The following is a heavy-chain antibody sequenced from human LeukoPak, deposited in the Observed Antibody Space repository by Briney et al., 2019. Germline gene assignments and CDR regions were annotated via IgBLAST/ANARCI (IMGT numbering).Heavy chain of an antibody. Sequence: PGGSLRLSCAASGFTFSSYAMGWVRQAPGKGLEWVSAISGSGGSTYYADSVKGRFTISRDNSKNTLYLQMNSLRAEDTAVYYCAKDGQYGSGSSPHMDVWGKGTTVTVSS. D-gene: IGHD3-10*01. CDR1: GFTFSSYA. CDR3: AKDGQYGSGSSPHMDV. V-gene: IGHV3-23*01. J-gene: IGHJ6*03. CDR2: ISGSGGST.